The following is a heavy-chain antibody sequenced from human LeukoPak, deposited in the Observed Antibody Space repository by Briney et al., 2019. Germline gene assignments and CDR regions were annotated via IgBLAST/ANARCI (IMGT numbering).Heavy chain of an antibody. J-gene: IGHJ5*02. CDR2: TYYSGST. D-gene: IGHD2/OR15-2a*01. Sequence: SETLSLTCTVSGGSITSYSWSWIRQPPGKGLEWIGNTYYSGSTNYNPSLKSRVTISVDTSKNQFSLRLSSVTAADTAVYYCAIRKIEDNYLSAGNWFDPWGQGTLVTVSS. V-gene: IGHV4-59*08. CDR1: GGSITSYS. CDR3: AIRKIEDNYLSAGNWFDP.